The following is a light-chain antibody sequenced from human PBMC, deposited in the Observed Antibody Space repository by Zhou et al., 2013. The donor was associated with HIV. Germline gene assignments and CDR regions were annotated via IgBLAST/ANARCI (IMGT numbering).Light chain of an antibody. V-gene: IGKV1-39*01. J-gene: IGKJ2*01. CDR3: QQSYSSLYT. CDR2: GAS. Sequence: GDRVTITCRASQSISIYLNWYQQKPGKAPKLLIYGASSLQSGVPSRFSGSGSGTDFTLTISSLQPEDFATYYCQQSYSSLYTFGQGTKVEIK. CDR1: QSISIY.